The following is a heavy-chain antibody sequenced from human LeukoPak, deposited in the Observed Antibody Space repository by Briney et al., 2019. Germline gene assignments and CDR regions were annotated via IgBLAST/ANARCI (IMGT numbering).Heavy chain of an antibody. J-gene: IGHJ3*02. D-gene: IGHD1-26*01. CDR2: IYTSGNT. Sequence: SETLSLTCTVSGGSFSSGDYYWSWIRQPAGKGLEWIGRIYTSGNTDYNPSLRSRVTISVDTPKNQFSLKLSSVTAADTAVYYCARHSERAFDIWGQGTMVTVSS. V-gene: IGHV4-61*02. CDR3: ARHSERAFDI. CDR1: GGSFSSGDYY.